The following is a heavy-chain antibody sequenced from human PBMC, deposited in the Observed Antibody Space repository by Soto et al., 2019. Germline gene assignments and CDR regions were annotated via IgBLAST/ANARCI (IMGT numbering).Heavy chain of an antibody. D-gene: IGHD1-1*01. CDR3: ARRGRRDNNWNDFDY. CDR2: ISYSGST. V-gene: IGHV4-59*08. CDR1: GGSISSYY. Sequence: QVQLQESGPGLVKPSETLSLTCTVSGGSISSYYWSWIRQPPGKGLEWIGYISYSGSTNYNPSLKSRVTISVGTSKNQFSLKLSSVTAADTAVYYCARRGRRDNNWNDFDYWGQGTLVTVSS. J-gene: IGHJ4*02.